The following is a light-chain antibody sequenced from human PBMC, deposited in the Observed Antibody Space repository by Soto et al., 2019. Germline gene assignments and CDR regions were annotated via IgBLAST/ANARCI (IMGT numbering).Light chain of an antibody. CDR1: SRDVGGYNY. CDR3: SSYAGSNFVV. Sequence: QSALTQPHSASGPPGQSVTISCTGTSRDVGGYNYVSWYQQHPGKAPKLMIYEVSKRPSGVPDRFSGSKSGNTASLTVSGLQAEDEVDYYCSSYAGSNFVVFGGGTKLTVL. CDR2: EVS. J-gene: IGLJ2*01. V-gene: IGLV2-8*01.